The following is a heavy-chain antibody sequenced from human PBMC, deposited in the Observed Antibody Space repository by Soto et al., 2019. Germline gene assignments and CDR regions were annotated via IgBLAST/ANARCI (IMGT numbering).Heavy chain of an antibody. V-gene: IGHV2-5*02. CDR3: AHKGGGDRILDY. Sequence: QITLKESGPTLVKPTQTLTLTCTFSGFSLSTSGVGVGWIRQPPGKALEWLALIYWDGFKHYSPSLESRLTIREDTAKNQVVLTMTNMDPVDTATYYCAHKGGGDRILDYWGQGTLVTVSS. D-gene: IGHD3-16*01. CDR1: GFSLSTSGVG. J-gene: IGHJ4*02. CDR2: IYWDGFK.